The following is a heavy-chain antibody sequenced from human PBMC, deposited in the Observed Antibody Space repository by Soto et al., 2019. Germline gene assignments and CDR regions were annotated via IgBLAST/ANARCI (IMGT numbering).Heavy chain of an antibody. V-gene: IGHV3-9*01. CDR3: AKDEGGAWSMPRGGKYPYFGMDV. Sequence: EVQLVESGGGLVQPGGSLRLSCVASGFTFQDHAVHWVRLLPGRGLEWVSGIGWASGITDYGDSVNGRFTISRDNAKSSLYLQMNSLRLEDTAIYYCAKDEGGAWSMPRGGKYPYFGMDVWGQGTTVTVSS. CDR1: GFTFQDHA. D-gene: IGHD2-8*01. CDR2: IGWASGIT. J-gene: IGHJ6*02.